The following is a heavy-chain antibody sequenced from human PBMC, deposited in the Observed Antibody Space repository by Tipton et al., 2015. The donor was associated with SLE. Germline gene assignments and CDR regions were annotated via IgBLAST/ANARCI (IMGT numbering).Heavy chain of an antibody. CDR1: GDSISSGY. D-gene: IGHD6-13*01. Sequence: GLVKPSETLSLICTVSGDSISSGYWSWIRQPPGKGLEWIGYVYYGGSTNYNSSLRSRVTIATDTSKNQLSLRLSSVTAADTAVYYCVRVAGYSSNWGYYYMDVWGRGTTVTVSS. CDR2: VYYGGST. V-gene: IGHV4-59*08. J-gene: IGHJ6*03. CDR3: VRVAGYSSNWGYYYMDV.